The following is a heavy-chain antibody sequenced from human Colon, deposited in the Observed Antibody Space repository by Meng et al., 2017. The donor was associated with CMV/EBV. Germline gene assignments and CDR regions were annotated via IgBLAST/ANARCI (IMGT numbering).Heavy chain of an antibody. Sequence: GESLKISCAASGFTFSSYSMNWVRQAPGKGLEWVSSISSSSYIYYADSVKGRFTISRDNAKNSLYLQMNSLRAEDTAVYYCARGPGTYSSGWPPGPWGQGTLVTVSS. CDR1: GFTFSSYS. CDR2: ISSSSYI. J-gene: IGHJ5*02. V-gene: IGHV3-21*01. CDR3: ARGPGTYSSGWPPGP. D-gene: IGHD6-19*01.